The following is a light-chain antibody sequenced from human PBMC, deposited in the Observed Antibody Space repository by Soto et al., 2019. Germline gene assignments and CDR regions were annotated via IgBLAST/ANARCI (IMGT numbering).Light chain of an antibody. CDR3: CSYARSSPTRV. J-gene: IGLJ3*02. CDR1: SSDVGSYNL. CDR2: EVS. Sequence: QSALTQPASVSGSPGQSITISCTGTSSDVGSYNLVSWYQQHPGKAPKLMIYEVSKRPSGVSNRFSGSKSGNTASLTISGLQAEDEADYYCCSYARSSPTRVFGGGTKLTVL. V-gene: IGLV2-23*02.